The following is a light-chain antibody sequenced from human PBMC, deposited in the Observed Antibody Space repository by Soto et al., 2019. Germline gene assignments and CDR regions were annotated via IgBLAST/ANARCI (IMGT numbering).Light chain of an antibody. CDR3: QQDGSSPT. J-gene: IGKJ1*01. V-gene: IGKV3-20*01. Sequence: IELTQSPATLSVSPGERATLSCWASQSVSSTFVAWYQQKPGQAPRLLIYGASSRAAGIPDRFSGSGSGTDFPLTISSLEPEDFAVYHCQQDGSSPTFGRGTKVDIK. CDR2: GAS. CDR1: QSVSSTF.